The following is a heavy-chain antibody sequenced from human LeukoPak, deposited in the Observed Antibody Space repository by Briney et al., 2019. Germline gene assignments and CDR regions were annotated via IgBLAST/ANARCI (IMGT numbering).Heavy chain of an antibody. CDR2: ISYDGSNK. CDR3: AKDQVGSSWSFQLFDY. V-gene: IGHV3-30*18. CDR1: GFTFSRYG. Sequence: GGSLRLSCAASGFTFSRYGMHWVRQAPGKGLEWVAVISYDGSNKYYGDSVKGRFTISRDNSKNTLCLQMNSLRAEDTAVYYCAKDQVGSSWSFQLFDYWGQGTLVTVSS. J-gene: IGHJ4*02. D-gene: IGHD6-13*01.